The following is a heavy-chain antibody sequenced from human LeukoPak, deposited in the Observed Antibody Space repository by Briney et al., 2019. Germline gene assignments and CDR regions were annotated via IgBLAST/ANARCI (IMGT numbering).Heavy chain of an antibody. CDR2: INSDGSST. V-gene: IGHV3-74*01. D-gene: IGHD6-6*01. CDR3: ASWGSSSSFDY. J-gene: IGHJ4*02. CDR1: GFTFSSYW. Sequence: GGSLRLSCAASGFTFSSYWMHWVRHAPGKGLVWVSRINSDGSSTSYADSVKGRFTISRDNAKNTLYLQMNSLRAEDTAVYYCASWGSSSSFDYWGQGTLVTVSS.